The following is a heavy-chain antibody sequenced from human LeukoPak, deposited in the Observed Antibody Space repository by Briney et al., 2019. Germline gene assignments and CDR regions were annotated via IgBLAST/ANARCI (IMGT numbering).Heavy chain of an antibody. CDR2: IIPMVGAA. V-gene: IGHV1-69*13. CDR3: ARSPFAVKYHFDY. CDR1: GDIYSIYS. J-gene: IGHJ4*02. Sequence: ASVKVSCKASGDIYSIYSISWVRQAPGQGLEWMGGIIPMVGAAKYAQSLQGRVTITADESTHTAYMEISSLRSEDTAIYYCARSPFAVKYHFDYWGQGTLVTVSA. D-gene: IGHD4-17*01.